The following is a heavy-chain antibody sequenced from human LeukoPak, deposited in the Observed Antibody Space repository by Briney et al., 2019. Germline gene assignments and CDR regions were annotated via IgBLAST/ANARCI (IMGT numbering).Heavy chain of an antibody. CDR3: AAAGGELLDYFDY. CDR1: GYTLTELS. Sequence: GASVKVSCKVSGYTLTELSMHWVRQAPGKGLEWMGGFDPEEGETIYAQKFQGRVTMTEDTSTDTAYMELSSLRSEDTAGYSGAAAGGELLDYFDYWGQGTLVTVSS. V-gene: IGHV1-24*01. D-gene: IGHD1-26*01. J-gene: IGHJ4*02. CDR2: FDPEEGET.